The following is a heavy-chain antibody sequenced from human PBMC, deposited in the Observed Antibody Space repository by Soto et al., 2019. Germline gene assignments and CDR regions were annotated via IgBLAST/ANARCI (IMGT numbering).Heavy chain of an antibody. Sequence: GESLKISCQGSGYSFSNHWIAWVRQMPGKGLEWMGIIYPGDSDTKYSPSFRGQVTFSADKSISTAYLQWSSLKASDSAMYYCARRGGSGTNKYESLHMDVCGQGTTVTVS. CDR1: GYSFSNHW. J-gene: IGHJ6*02. CDR2: IYPGDSDT. V-gene: IGHV5-51*01. D-gene: IGHD2-8*01. CDR3: ARRGGSGTNKYESLHMDV.